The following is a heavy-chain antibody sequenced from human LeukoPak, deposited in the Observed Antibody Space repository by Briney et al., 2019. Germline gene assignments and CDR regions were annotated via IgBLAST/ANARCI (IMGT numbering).Heavy chain of an antibody. CDR1: GYAFMNYG. CDR3: ARDTPVYDSSGHNSFDY. J-gene: IGHJ4*02. Sequence: ASVKVSCKASGYAFMNYGISWVRQAPGQGLEWMGWICTYNDNTKYAVKFQGRVTMTTGTSTSTAYMDLRSLRSDDTAVYYCARDTPVYDSSGHNSFDYWGQGTMVTVSS. CDR2: ICTYNDNT. D-gene: IGHD3-22*01. V-gene: IGHV1-18*01.